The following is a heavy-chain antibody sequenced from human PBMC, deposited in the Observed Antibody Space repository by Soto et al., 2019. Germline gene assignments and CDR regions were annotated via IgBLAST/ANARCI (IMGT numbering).Heavy chain of an antibody. Sequence: ASVKVSCKASGYTFTSYYMHWVRQAPGQGLEWMGIINPSGGSTSYAQKFQGRVTMTRDTSTSTVYMELSSLRSEDMAVYYCARGSSSGYYYYYYYGMDVWGQGTTVTVSS. CDR3: ARGSSSGYYYYYYYGMDV. D-gene: IGHD3-22*01. J-gene: IGHJ6*02. CDR1: GYTFTSYY. CDR2: INPSGGST. V-gene: IGHV1-46*01.